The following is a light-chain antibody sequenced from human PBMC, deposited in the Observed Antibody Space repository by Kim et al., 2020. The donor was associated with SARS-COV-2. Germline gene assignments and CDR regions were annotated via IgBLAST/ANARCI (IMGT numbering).Light chain of an antibody. CDR3: QQRSKWTPWA. J-gene: IGKJ1*01. V-gene: IGKV3-11*01. CDR2: DAS. Sequence: EIVLTQSPATLSLSPGERATLSCRASQSVSSYLAWYQQKPGQAPRLLIYDASNRATGIPARFSGSGSGTDFTLTISSLEPEDFAVYYCQQRSKWTPWAIGQGTKVDIK. CDR1: QSVSSY.